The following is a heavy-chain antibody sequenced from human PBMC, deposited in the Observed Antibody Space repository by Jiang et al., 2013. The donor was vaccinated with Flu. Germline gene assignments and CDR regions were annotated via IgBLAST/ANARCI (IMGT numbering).Heavy chain of an antibody. CDR1: GGPISSYY. D-gene: IGHD6-19*01. J-gene: IGHJ4*02. V-gene: IGHV4-59*01. Sequence: KPSETLSLTCTVSGGPISSYYWSWIRQPPGKGLEWIGYIYYSGSTNYNPSLKSRVTISVDTSKNQFSLKLSSVTAADTAVYYCARARGSGWSSRSHYFDYWGQGTLVTVSS. CDR3: ARARGSGWSSRSHYFDY. CDR2: IYYSGST.